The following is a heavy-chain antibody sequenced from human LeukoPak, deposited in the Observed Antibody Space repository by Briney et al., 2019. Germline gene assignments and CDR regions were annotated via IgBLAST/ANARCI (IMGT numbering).Heavy chain of an antibody. CDR1: GYTFATYG. D-gene: IGHD3-16*01. J-gene: IGHJ4*02. V-gene: IGHV1-18*01. CDR3: ARDPGGGSGFDY. Sequence: ASVKVSCKASGYTFATYGISWVRQAPGQGLEWTGWMSTYNGHTNYAQNLQGRVTMTTDTFTNTAYMELRSLRSDDTAVYYCARDPGGGSGFDYWGQGTLVTVSS. CDR2: MSTYNGHT.